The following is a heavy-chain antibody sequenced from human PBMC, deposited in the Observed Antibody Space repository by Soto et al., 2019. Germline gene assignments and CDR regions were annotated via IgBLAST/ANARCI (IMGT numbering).Heavy chain of an antibody. J-gene: IGHJ3*02. CDR1: GFTFSSYI. CDR3: AKTTDGWFSAFEI. V-gene: IGHV3-21*04. Sequence: WGSLRLSCAASGFTFSSYIMNWVRQAPGKGLEWVSSISSSSSYIYYADSVKGRFTISRDNSKKTMYLQMNSLRAEDTAVYYCAKTTDGWFSAFEIWGQGTMVTVS. CDR2: ISSSSSYI. D-gene: IGHD6-19*01.